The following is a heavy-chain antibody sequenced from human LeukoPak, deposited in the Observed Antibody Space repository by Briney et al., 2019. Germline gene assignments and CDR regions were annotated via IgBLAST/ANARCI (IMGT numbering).Heavy chain of an antibody. CDR3: AKDSVKVTTVRRVPHYMDV. D-gene: IGHD4-17*01. V-gene: IGHV3-30*02. CDR2: IWDDGSNK. Sequence: GGALRLSCAASGFTFSSYGMHWVRQAPGKGLEGVAFIWDDGSNKYYADSVKGRVTISRDNSKNTLSLQMNSLRAEDTAVYYCAKDSVKVTTVRRVPHYMDVWGKGTTVTISS. CDR1: GFTFSSYG. J-gene: IGHJ6*03.